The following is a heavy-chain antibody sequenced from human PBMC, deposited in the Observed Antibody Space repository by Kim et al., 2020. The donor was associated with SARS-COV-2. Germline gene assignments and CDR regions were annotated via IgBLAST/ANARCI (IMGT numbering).Heavy chain of an antibody. D-gene: IGHD1-26*01. V-gene: IGHV4-4*07. J-gene: IGHJ6*03. Sequence: SETLSLTCTVSGDSINSYYWSWLRQSAGKGLEWIGRIYTSGSTNYNPSLKSRVTMSIEPSQNQFSLTLRFATAADTAIYYCARTPLWEGANYQFYMDVWG. CDR2: IYTSGST. CDR3: ARTPLWEGANYQFYMDV. CDR1: GDSINSYY.